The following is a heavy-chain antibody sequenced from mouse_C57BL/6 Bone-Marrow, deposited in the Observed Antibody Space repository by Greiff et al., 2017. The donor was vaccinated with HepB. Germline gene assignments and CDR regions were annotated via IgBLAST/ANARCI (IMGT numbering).Heavy chain of an antibody. CDR2: IYPGSGNT. D-gene: IGHD1-1*01. CDR3: ARGIYYYGSSYEDY. CDR1: GYTFTDYY. V-gene: IGHV1-76*01. Sequence: VKLQQSGAELVRPGASVKLSCKASGYTFTDYYINWVKQRPGQGLEWIARIYPGSGNTYYNEKFKGKATLTAEKSSSTAYMQLSSLTSEDSAVYFCARGIYYYGSSYEDYWGQGTTLTVSS. J-gene: IGHJ2*01.